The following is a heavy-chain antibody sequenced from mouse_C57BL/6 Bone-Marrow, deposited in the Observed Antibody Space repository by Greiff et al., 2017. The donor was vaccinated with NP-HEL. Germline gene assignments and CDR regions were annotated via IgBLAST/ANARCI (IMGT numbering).Heavy chain of an antibody. J-gene: IGHJ2*01. CDR2: IDPANGNT. Sequence: EVQLQQSVAELVRPGASVKLSCTASGFNIKNTYMHWVKQRPEQGLEWIGRIDPANGNTKYAPKFQGKATITADTSSNTAYLQLSSLTSEDTAIYYCARSPPVKSNYRLYYFDYWGQGTTLTVSS. V-gene: IGHV14-3*01. CDR3: ARSPPVKSNYRLYYFDY. CDR1: GFNIKNTY. D-gene: IGHD2-5*01.